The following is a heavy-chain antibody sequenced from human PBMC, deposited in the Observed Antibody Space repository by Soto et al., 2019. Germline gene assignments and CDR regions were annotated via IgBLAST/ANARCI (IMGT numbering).Heavy chain of an antibody. CDR2: IIPIFGTA. D-gene: IGHD3-10*01. CDR3: AITPGSVWWFYP. J-gene: IGHJ5*02. CDR1: GGTFSSYA. V-gene: IGHV1-69*05. Sequence: SVKVSCKASGGTFSSYAISWVRQAPGQGLEWMGGIIPIFGTANYAQKFQGRVTITTDTSTSTAYMELRSLRSDDTAVYYCAITPGSVWWFYPWGQGTLVTVSS.